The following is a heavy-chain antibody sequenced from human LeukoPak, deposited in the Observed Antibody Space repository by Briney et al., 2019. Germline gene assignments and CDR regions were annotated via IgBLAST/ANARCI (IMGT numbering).Heavy chain of an antibody. CDR2: IWYDGSNK. D-gene: IGHD3-3*01. Sequence: GSLRLSCAASGFTFSSYGMHWVRQAPGKGLEWVAVIWYDGSNKYYADSVKGRFTISRDNSKNTLYLQMNSLRAEDTAVYYCARGLYDFWSGYPHVLGYWGQGTLVTVSS. V-gene: IGHV3-33*01. CDR3: ARGLYDFWSGYPHVLGY. CDR1: GFTFSSYG. J-gene: IGHJ4*02.